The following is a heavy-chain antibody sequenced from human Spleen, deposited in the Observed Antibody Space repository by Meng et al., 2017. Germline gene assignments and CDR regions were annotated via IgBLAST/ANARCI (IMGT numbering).Heavy chain of an antibody. D-gene: IGHD6-25*01. V-gene: IGHV1-8*02. CDR3: ARDGDISAAGKLFGDY. CDR2: MIPDSGNT. Sequence: ASVKVSCKASRYTFTSYDVNWVRQATGEGLEWMGWMIPDSGNTVCAQQFQGRVTMTRNTSISSVYMELSSLKSDDTAVYYCARDGDISAAGKLFGDYWGEGTLVTVSS. J-gene: IGHJ4*02. CDR1: RYTFTSYD.